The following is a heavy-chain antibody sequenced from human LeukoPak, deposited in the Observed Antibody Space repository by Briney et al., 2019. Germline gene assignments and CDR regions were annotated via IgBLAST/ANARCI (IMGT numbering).Heavy chain of an antibody. D-gene: IGHD3-22*01. J-gene: IGHJ4*02. CDR1: GGSISSSSYY. V-gene: IGHV4-39*01. CDR3: ARIVVADFDY. Sequence: SETLSLTCTVSGGSISSSSYYWGWIRQPPGKGLEWIGGIYSSGSTYYNPSLKSRVTISVDTSKNQSSLKLSSVTAADTAVYYCARIVVADFDYWGQGTLVTVSS. CDR2: IYSSGST.